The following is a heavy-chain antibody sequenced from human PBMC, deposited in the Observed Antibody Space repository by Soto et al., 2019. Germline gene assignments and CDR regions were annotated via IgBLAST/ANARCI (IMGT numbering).Heavy chain of an antibody. CDR2: IYYSGST. D-gene: IGHD1-1*01. J-gene: IGHJ5*02. Sequence: QVQLQESGPGLVKPSQTLSLTCTVSGGSISSGGYYWSWIRQHPGKGLEWIGYIYYSGSTYYNPSRKSRVSISVDTSKNQFSLKLSSVTAADTAVYYCARAGGETDWNDRSGWFDPWGQGTLVTVSS. V-gene: IGHV4-31*03. CDR3: ARAGGETDWNDRSGWFDP. CDR1: GGSISSGGYY.